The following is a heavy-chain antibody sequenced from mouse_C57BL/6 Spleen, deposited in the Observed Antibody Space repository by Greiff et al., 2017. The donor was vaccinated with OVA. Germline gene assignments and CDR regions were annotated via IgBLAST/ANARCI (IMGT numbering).Heavy chain of an antibody. CDR3: ARLDSMVTTGYFDY. CDR1: GYTFTSYG. CDR2: IYPRSGNT. V-gene: IGHV1-81*01. Sequence: VKLMESGAELARPGASVKLSCKASGYTFTSYGISWVKQRTGQGLEWIGEIYPRSGNTYYNEKFKGKATLTADKSSSTAYMELRSLTSEDSAVYFCARLDSMVTTGYFDYWGQGTTLTVSS. J-gene: IGHJ2*01. D-gene: IGHD2-2*01.